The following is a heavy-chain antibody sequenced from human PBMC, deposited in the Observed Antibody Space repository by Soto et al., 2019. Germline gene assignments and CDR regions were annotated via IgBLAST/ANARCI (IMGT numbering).Heavy chain of an antibody. Sequence: SETLSLTCAVSGGSISSGGYSWSWIRQPPGKGLEWIGYIYHSGSTYYNPSLKSRVTISVDRSKNQFSLKLSSVTAAYTAVYYCANSHAGAHITAAVHWGQGTLVTVSS. CDR1: GGSISSGGYS. CDR3: ANSHAGAHITAAVH. J-gene: IGHJ4*02. CDR2: IYHSGST. D-gene: IGHD6-13*01. V-gene: IGHV4-30-2*01.